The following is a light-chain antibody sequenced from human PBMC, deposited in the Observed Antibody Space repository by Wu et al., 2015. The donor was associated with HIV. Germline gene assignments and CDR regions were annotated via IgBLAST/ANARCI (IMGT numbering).Light chain of an antibody. V-gene: IGKV1D-13*01. Sequence: AIQLTQSPSSLSASVGGRVTIICRASQGISSALAWYQQKPGKAPKLLIYDASSLESGVPSRFSGSGSGTDFTLTISSLQPEDFATYYCQQFNNYPRTFGQGTKVEIK. J-gene: IGKJ1*01. CDR2: DAS. CDR1: QGISSA. CDR3: QQFNNYPRT.